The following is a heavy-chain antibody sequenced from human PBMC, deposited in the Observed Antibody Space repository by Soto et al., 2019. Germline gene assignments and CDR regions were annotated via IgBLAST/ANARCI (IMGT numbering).Heavy chain of an antibody. Sequence: SETLSLTCTVSGGSISSYYWSWIRQPPGKGLEWIGYIYYSGSTNYNPSLKSRVTISVDTSKNQFSLKLSSVTAADTAVYYCARDIAAAGGYNWFDPWGQGTLVTVSS. CDR1: GGSISSYY. J-gene: IGHJ5*02. D-gene: IGHD6-13*01. V-gene: IGHV4-59*01. CDR2: IYYSGST. CDR3: ARDIAAAGGYNWFDP.